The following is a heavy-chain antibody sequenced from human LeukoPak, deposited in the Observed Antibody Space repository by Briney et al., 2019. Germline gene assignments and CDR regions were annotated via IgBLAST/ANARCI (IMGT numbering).Heavy chain of an antibody. CDR3: ARGPGYDFWSGYYMDV. CDR1: GFTFSSYS. Sequence: PGGSQRLSCAASGFTFSSYSMNWVRQAPGKGPEWVSSISSSSSYIYYADSVKGRFTISRDNAKNSLYLQMNSLRAEEAAVYYCARGPGYDFWSGYYMDVWGKGTTVTVSS. V-gene: IGHV3-21*01. CDR2: ISSSSSYI. D-gene: IGHD3-3*01. J-gene: IGHJ6*03.